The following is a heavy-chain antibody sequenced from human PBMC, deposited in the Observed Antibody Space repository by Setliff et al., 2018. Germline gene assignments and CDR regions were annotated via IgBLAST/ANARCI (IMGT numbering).Heavy chain of an antibody. J-gene: IGHJ4*02. D-gene: IGHD3-22*01. Sequence: SETLSLTCSVSGGSVTTSRYYWSWIRQPAGKGLEWIGRIHSSGSTKFNPSLESRVTMSVDTSKNQFSLKLTSVSAADTAVYYCATELAYRSGYYVAETLDYWGQGALVTVSS. CDR3: ATELAYRSGYYVAETLDY. CDR2: IHSSGST. V-gene: IGHV4-61*02. CDR1: GGSVTTSRYY.